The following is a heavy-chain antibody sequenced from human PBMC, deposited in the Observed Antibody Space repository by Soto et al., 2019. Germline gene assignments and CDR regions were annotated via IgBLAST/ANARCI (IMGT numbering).Heavy chain of an antibody. CDR3: ARSDILTGYTY. CDR2: ISAYNANA. V-gene: IGHV1-18*01. J-gene: IGHJ4*02. Sequence: GASVKVSCKASGYTFRKFGISWVRQAPGQGLEWMGWISAYNANANYAQKFQGRLTMTADTSTSTAYMELRSLRSEDTAVYYCARSDILTGYTYWGQGTLVTVSS. D-gene: IGHD3-9*01. CDR1: GYTFRKFG.